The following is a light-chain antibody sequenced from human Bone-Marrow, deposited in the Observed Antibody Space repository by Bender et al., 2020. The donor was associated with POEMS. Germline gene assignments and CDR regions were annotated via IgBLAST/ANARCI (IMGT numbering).Light chain of an antibody. V-gene: IGLV2-23*01. CDR3: AAWEDSLNDDV. Sequence: QSALTQPASVSGSPGHSITISCTGTSSDVGIYNLVSLYQQCPGKAPKFMIYEGNQRPSGISNRFSGSKSGTTASLTISGLQTGDEADYYCAAWEDSLNDDVFGTGTKLTVL. CDR1: SSDVGIYNL. CDR2: EGN. J-gene: IGLJ1*01.